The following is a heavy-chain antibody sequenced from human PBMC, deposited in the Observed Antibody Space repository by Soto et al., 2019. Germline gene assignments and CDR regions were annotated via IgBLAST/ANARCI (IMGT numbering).Heavy chain of an antibody. CDR3: AKDITVAGSRWGYYYYYGLDV. J-gene: IGHJ6*02. CDR2: ISYDGSNQ. V-gene: IGHV3-30*18. D-gene: IGHD6-19*01. Sequence: QVQLVESGGGVVQPGRSLRLSCAASGFTFSSYGMHWVRQAPGKGLEWVAVISYDGSNQYYVDSVKGRLTISIDNSKNTLYLQMNSLRAEDTAVYYCAKDITVAGSRWGYYYYYGLDVWGQGTTVTVSS. CDR1: GFTFSSYG.